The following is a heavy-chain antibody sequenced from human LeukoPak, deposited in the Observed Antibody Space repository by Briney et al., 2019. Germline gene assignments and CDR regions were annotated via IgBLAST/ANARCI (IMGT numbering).Heavy chain of an antibody. V-gene: IGHV4-31*03. Sequence: SEALSLTCTVSGGSISSGGYYWSWIRQHPGKGLEWIGYIYYSGSTYYNPSLKCRVTISVDTSKNQFSLKLSSVTAADTAVYYCARAVIMTTVTFDYWGQGTLVTVSS. D-gene: IGHD4-17*01. J-gene: IGHJ4*02. CDR3: ARAVIMTTVTFDY. CDR2: IYYSGST. CDR1: GGSISSGGYY.